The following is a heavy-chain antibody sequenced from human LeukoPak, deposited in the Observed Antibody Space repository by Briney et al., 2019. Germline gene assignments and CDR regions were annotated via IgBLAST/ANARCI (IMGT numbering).Heavy chain of an antibody. D-gene: IGHD3-10*01. V-gene: IGHV3-23*01. CDR2: ISGSGGST. J-gene: IGHJ4*02. CDR3: VKDFGRNLGGPGY. Sequence: SGGSLRLSCAASGFTFSSYAMSWVRQAPGKGLEWVSAISGSGGSTYYADAVKGRFAISRDNSKSTLYLQMNSLRAEDTAMYYCVKDFGRNLGGPGYWGRGTLVTVSS. CDR1: GFTFSSYA.